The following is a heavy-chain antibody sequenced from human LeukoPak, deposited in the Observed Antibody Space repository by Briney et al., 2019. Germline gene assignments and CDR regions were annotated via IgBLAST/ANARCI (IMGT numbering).Heavy chain of an antibody. CDR3: AKRRSDGSHYIDY. CDR2: VTGSGDNT. J-gene: IGHJ4*02. Sequence: GGSLRLSCAASGFTFSSYAMPWVRQAPGKGLGWVSVVTGSGDNTYYSDSVKGRFTISRDNSKSTLYLQMNSLRAEDTAVYYCAKRRSDGSHYIDYWGQGTPVTVSS. D-gene: IGHD2-15*01. V-gene: IGHV3-23*01. CDR1: GFTFSSYA.